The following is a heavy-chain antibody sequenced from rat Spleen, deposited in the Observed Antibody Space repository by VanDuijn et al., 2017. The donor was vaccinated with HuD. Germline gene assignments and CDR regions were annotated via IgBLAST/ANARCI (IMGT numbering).Heavy chain of an antibody. CDR2: ISSDGRRN. CDR1: GFTFSDYY. CDR3: TRAFYYSGYMDYFDY. J-gene: IGHJ2*01. D-gene: IGHD1-2*01. V-gene: IGHV5-29*01. Sequence: EVQLVESDGGLVQPGRSLKLSCAASGFTFSDYYMAWVRQAPTKGLEWVATISSDGRRNYYRDSVKGRFTISRDNAKSSLYLQMDSLRSADTATYYCTRAFYYSGYMDYFDYWGQGVMVTVSS.